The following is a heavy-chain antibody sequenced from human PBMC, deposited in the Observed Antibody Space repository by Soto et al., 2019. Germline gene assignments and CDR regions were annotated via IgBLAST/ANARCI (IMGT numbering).Heavy chain of an antibody. CDR1: GYTFTSYG. Sequence: ASVKVSCKASGYTFTSYGISWVRQAPGQGLEWMGWISAYNGNTNYAQKLQGRVTMTTDTSTSTAYMELRSLRSDDTAVYYCARAPRITMIVVGTSVWYFDLWGRGTLATVSS. D-gene: IGHD3-22*01. CDR3: ARAPRITMIVVGTSVWYFDL. J-gene: IGHJ2*01. CDR2: ISAYNGNT. V-gene: IGHV1-18*01.